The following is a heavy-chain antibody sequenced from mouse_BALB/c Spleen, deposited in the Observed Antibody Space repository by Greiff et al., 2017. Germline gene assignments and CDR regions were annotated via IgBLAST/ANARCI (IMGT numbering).Heavy chain of an antibody. CDR1: GFTFSDYY. CDR2: ISDGGSYT. CDR3: ARDLGRGYFDY. V-gene: IGHV5-4*02. J-gene: IGHJ2*01. Sequence: EVNLVESGGGLVKPGGSLKLSCAASGFTFSDYYMYWVRQTPEKRLEWVATISDGGSYTYYPDSVKGRFTISRDNAKNNLYLQMSSLKSEDTAMYYCARDLGRGYFDYWGQGTTLTVSS. D-gene: IGHD4-1*01.